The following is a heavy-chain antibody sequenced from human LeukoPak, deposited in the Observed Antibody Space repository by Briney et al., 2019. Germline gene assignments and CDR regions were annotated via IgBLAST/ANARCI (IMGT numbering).Heavy chain of an antibody. J-gene: IGHJ3*02. CDR3: ARSLYGVNYGDAFDI. CDR1: GFTFSSYS. D-gene: IGHD4-23*01. Sequence: PGGSLRLSCAASGFTFSSYSMNWARQAPGKGLEWVSSISSSSSYIYYADSVKGRFTISRDNAKNSLYLQMNSLRAEDTAVYYCARSLYGVNYGDAFDIWGQGTIVPVSS. V-gene: IGHV3-21*01. CDR2: ISSSSSYI.